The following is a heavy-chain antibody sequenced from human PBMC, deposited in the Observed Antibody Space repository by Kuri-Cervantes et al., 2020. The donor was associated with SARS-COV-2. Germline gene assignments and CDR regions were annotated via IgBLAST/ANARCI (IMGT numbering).Heavy chain of an antibody. Sequence: GGSLRLSCAASGFTFSSYAMHWVRQAPGKGLEWVAVISYDGSNKYYADLVKGRFTISRDNSNNTLYLQMNSLTTEDTAVYFCAKDGGTMDYYHYIDVWGRGTTVTVSS. CDR3: AKDGGTMDYYHYIDV. D-gene: IGHD1-14*01. V-gene: IGHV3-30*04. CDR2: ISYDGSNK. CDR1: GFTFSSYA. J-gene: IGHJ6*03.